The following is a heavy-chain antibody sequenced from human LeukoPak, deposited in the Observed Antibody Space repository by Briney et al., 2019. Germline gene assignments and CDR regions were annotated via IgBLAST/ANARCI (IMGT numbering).Heavy chain of an antibody. D-gene: IGHD6-6*01. CDR2: IYHSGST. Sequence: MSSETLSLTCTVSGYSISSGYYWGWIRQPPGKGLEWIGNIYHSGSTYYNPSLKSRVTISVDTSKNQFSLKLSSVTAADTAVYYCARDPSSSSDSDYWGQGTLVTVSS. CDR1: GYSISSGYY. V-gene: IGHV4-38-2*02. J-gene: IGHJ4*02. CDR3: ARDPSSSSDSDY.